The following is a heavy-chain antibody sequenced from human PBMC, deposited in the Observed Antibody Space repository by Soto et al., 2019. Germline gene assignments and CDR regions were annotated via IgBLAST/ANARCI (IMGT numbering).Heavy chain of an antibody. CDR2: INAGNGNT. CDR1: GYTFTSYA. V-gene: IGHV1-3*01. CDR3: ARVKAPLTTKIAAAGS. D-gene: IGHD6-13*01. J-gene: IGHJ4*02. Sequence: ASVKVSCKASGYTFTSYAMHWVRQAPGQRLEWMGWINAGNGNTKYSQKFQGRVTITRDTSASTAYMELSSLRSGDTAVYYCARVKAPLTTKIAAAGSWGQGTLVTVSS.